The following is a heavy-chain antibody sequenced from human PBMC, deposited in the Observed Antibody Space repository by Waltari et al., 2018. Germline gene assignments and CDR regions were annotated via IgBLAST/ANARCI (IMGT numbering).Heavy chain of an antibody. CDR1: GGTLSRYP. V-gene: IGHV1-69*01. CDR3: ARDFWSGTDYYYYMDV. CDR2: IIPILGTT. Sequence: QVQLVQSGAEVKKPGSSVTVSCKASGGTLSRYPFTWVRQAPGQGLEWMGGIIPILGTTNYAQKCQGRVTISADESTSTVFLELSSLRAEDTAVYYCARDFWSGTDYYYYMDVWGKGTTVTVSS. J-gene: IGHJ6*03. D-gene: IGHD3-3*01.